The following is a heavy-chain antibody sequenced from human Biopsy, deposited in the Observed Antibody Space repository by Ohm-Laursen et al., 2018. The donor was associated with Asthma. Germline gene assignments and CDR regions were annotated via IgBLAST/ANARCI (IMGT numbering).Heavy chain of an antibody. Sequence: ASVKASCTTSAYTFNSAGITWVRQAPGQWLEWMGWISVYNGNTKVAQKLQDRVTMITDTSTSTAYMELRSLRSDDTAVYFCARAVDYSHYYGIDVWGQGTTVPVS. D-gene: IGHD3-10*01. J-gene: IGHJ6*02. V-gene: IGHV1-18*01. CDR3: ARAVDYSHYYGIDV. CDR2: ISVYNGNT. CDR1: AYTFNSAG.